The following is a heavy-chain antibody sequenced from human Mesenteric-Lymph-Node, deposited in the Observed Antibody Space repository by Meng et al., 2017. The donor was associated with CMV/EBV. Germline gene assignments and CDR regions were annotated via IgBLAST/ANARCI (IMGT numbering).Heavy chain of an antibody. CDR2: INPSGGST. D-gene: IGHD4-23*01. CDR3: ARNVDRQYGGNTPDY. CDR1: GSTFPRYY. J-gene: IGHJ4*02. Sequence: SGSTFPRYYMHWVRQAPGQGLEWMGIINPSGGSTTYAQKLQGRITMTRDTSTSTVYMELSSLRSEDTAVYYCARNVDRQYGGNTPDYWGQGTLVTVSS. V-gene: IGHV1-46*01.